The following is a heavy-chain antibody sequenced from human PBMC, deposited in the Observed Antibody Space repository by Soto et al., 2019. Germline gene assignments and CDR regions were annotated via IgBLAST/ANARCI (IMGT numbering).Heavy chain of an antibody. Sequence: EVQLVESGGGLVQPGGSLRLSCAASGFTFSSYDMHWVRQATGKGLEWVSAIGTAGDTYYPGSVKGRFTISRENAKNSLYLQMNSLRAGDTAVYYCARGGSSWYRRWFDPWGQGTLVTVSS. CDR2: IGTAGDT. CDR3: ARGGSSWYRRWFDP. V-gene: IGHV3-13*04. J-gene: IGHJ5*02. CDR1: GFTFSSYD. D-gene: IGHD6-13*01.